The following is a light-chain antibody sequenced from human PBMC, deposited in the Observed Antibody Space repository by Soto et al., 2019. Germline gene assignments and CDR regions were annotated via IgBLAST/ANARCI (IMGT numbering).Light chain of an antibody. Sequence: QSVLTQPPSASGTPGQRVTISCSGSSSNIGSNYVYWYQQLPGTAPKLLIYRNNQRPSGVPDRFSGSKSGTSASLAISGLRSEDKADYYCAAWDDSLSGPVVFGGGTKLTVL. J-gene: IGLJ2*01. CDR3: AAWDDSLSGPVV. V-gene: IGLV1-47*01. CDR1: SSNIGSNY. CDR2: RNN.